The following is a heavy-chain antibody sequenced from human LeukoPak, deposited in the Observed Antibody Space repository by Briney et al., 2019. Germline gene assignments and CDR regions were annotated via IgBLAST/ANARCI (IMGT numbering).Heavy chain of an antibody. D-gene: IGHD2-15*01. CDR3: AKDSGGSYPDYFDY. CDR2: ISGSGGST. CDR1: GFTFSSYA. Sequence: GGSLRLSCAASGFTFSSYAMSWVRQAPGKGLEWVSAISGSGGSTYYADSVKGRFTISRDNAKNSLYLQMNSLRAEDTALYYCAKDSGGSYPDYFDYWGQGTLVTVSS. V-gene: IGHV3-23*01. J-gene: IGHJ4*02.